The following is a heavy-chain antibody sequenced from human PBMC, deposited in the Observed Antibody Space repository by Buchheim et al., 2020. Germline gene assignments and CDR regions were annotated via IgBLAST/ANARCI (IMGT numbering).Heavy chain of an antibody. V-gene: IGHV3-73*01. J-gene: IGHJ4*02. D-gene: IGHD3-22*01. CDR1: GFTFSGSG. Sequence: EVQLVESGGGLVQPGGSLKLSCAVSGFTFSGSGMHWVRQASGKGLEWVGRIRSKANSYATAYAASVKGRFTISRDDSKNTAYLQMNSLKTEDTAVYYCTVYDSSSGYWGQGTL. CDR3: TVYDSSSGY. CDR2: IRSKANSYAT.